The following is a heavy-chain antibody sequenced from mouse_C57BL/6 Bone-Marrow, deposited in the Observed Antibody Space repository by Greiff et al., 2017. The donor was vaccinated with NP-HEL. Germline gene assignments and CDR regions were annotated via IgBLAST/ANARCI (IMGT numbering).Heavy chain of an antibody. CDR2: IDPSDSYT. D-gene: IGHD2-5*01. CDR3: ASGGSNYFYYAMDY. J-gene: IGHJ4*01. CDR1: GYTFTSYW. V-gene: IGHV1-50*01. Sequence: QVQLQQPGAELVKPGASVKLSCKASGYTFTSYWMQWVKQRPGQGLEWIGEIDPSDSYTNYNQKFKGKATLTVDTSSSTAYMQLSSLTSEDSAVYYCASGGSNYFYYAMDYWGQGTSVTVSS.